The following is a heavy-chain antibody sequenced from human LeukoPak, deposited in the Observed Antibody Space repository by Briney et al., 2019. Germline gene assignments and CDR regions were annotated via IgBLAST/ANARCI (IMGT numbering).Heavy chain of an antibody. CDR3: ARGQWELVPEYYYYYGMDV. D-gene: IGHD1-26*01. V-gene: IGHV4-34*01. Sequence: PSETLSPTCAVAGGSFSDHYWSWIRQSPGKGLEWLGEINHGARTSYNPSLKSRVIISVDTSKNQFSLNLSSVTAADTAVYYCARGQWELVPEYYYYYGMDVWGQGTTVTVSS. CDR1: GGSFSDHY. J-gene: IGHJ6*02. CDR2: INHGART.